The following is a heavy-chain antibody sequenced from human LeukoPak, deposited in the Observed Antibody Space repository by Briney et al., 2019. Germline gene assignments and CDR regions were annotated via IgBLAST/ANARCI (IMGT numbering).Heavy chain of an antibody. J-gene: IGHJ5*02. CDR1: GAAISTYF. Sequence: SESLSLTCTVSGAAISTYFLSCIRQSPQKGLEWIGYIYSSGSTKYNPSLKSRVTISVDASKNQFALTLRSLTAADTAVYYCARDFWSGSVGFDPWGQGTLVTVSS. CDR2: IYSSGST. CDR3: ARDFWSGSVGFDP. V-gene: IGHV4-59*01. D-gene: IGHD3-3*01.